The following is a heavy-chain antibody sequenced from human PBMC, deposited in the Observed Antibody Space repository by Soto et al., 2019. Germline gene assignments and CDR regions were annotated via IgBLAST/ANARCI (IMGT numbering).Heavy chain of an antibody. V-gene: IGHV3-15*07. CDR2: IKSETNGGTT. D-gene: IGHD2-15*01. J-gene: IGHJ4*02. Sequence: EVQLVESGGGLVKPGGSLRLSCGAFGFTFSNAWMNWVRQAPGKGLEWVGRIKSETNGGTTEYASPVKGRFTISRDDSKNMVYLLMNSLKTEDTAVYYCARRPNAGDIGVGPLDYWGQGTLVTVSA. CDR1: GFTFSNAW. CDR3: ARRPNAGDIGVGPLDY.